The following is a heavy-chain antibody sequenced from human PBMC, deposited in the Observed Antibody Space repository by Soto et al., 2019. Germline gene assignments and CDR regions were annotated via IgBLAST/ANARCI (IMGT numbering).Heavy chain of an antibody. J-gene: IGHJ6*02. CDR2: INGYNGNT. Sequence: QVQLVQSGAEVKKPGASVKVSCKASGYTFSRSGISWVRQAPGQALEWMGWINGYNGNTNYTQKMQGRITMTTDTPTSTAYMELRSLRSDDTAVYYCARMGDVPYYYYGMDVWGQGTTVIVSS. CDR3: ARMGDVPYYYYGMDV. CDR1: GYTFSRSG. D-gene: IGHD3-16*01. V-gene: IGHV1-18*01.